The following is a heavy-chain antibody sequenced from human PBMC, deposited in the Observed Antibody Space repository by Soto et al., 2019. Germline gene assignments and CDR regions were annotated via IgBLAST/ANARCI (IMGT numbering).Heavy chain of an antibody. V-gene: IGHV4-28*01. D-gene: IGHD1-26*01. CDR2: IYYSGTT. CDR3: ARREIQGPIDY. J-gene: IGHJ4*02. Sequence: QAQLQESGPGLVKPSDTLSLTCAVSGYSISSSNWWGWIRQPPGKGLEWIGYIYYSGTTYYNPSLKSRVTMSVDTSKNQFSLKLTSVTAVDSAVYYCARREIQGPIDYWGQGTLVTVSS. CDR1: GYSISSSNW.